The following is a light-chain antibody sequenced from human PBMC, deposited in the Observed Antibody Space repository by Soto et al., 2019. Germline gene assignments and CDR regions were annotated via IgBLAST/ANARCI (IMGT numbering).Light chain of an antibody. V-gene: IGKV3-20*01. CDR1: QSVSSSY. J-gene: IGKJ1*01. CDR3: QQYCSSPQT. CDR2: GAS. Sequence: EIVLTQSPGPLSLSPGERATLSCRASQSVSSSYLAWYQQKPGQAPRLLIYGASSRATGIPDRFSGSVSWTDFTLTISSLEPEYCAVYYCQQYCSSPQTFCQGTQVEV.